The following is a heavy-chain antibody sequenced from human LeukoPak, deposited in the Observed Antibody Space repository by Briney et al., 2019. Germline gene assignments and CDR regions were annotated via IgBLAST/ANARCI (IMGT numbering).Heavy chain of an antibody. CDR2: ISSSSSYI. CDR1: GFTFSSYS. J-gene: IGHJ6*03. D-gene: IGHD3-3*01. Sequence: GGSLRLSCAASGFTFSSYSMNWVRQAPGKGLEWVSSISSSSSYIYYADSVKGRFTISRDNAKNSLYLQMNSLRAEDTAVYYCARRSDYDFWSGSSYYYYYYMDVWGKGTTVTVSS. V-gene: IGHV3-21*01. CDR3: ARRSDYDFWSGSSYYYYYYMDV.